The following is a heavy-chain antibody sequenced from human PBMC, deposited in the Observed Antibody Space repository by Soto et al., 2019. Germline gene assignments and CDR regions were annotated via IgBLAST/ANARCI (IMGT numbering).Heavy chain of an antibody. D-gene: IGHD6-19*01. CDR2: IIPIFGTA. Sequence: ASVKVSCKASGGTFSSYASSWVRQAPGQGLEWMGGIIPIFGTANYAQKFQGRVTITADESTSTAYMELSSLRSEDTAVYYCARVFEIEWLTYYYYGMDVWGQGTTVTVSS. J-gene: IGHJ6*02. V-gene: IGHV1-69*13. CDR1: GGTFSSYA. CDR3: ARVFEIEWLTYYYYGMDV.